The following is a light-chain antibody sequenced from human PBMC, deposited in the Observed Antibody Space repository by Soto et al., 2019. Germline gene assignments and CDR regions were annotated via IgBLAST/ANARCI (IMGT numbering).Light chain of an antibody. V-gene: IGLV2-8*01. CDR3: SSYAGSSNV. CDR2: EVS. CDR1: SSDVGGYNY. Sequence: QSALTQPPSASGSPGQSVTISCTGTSSDVGGYNYGSWYQQHPGKAPKLMIYEVSKRPSGVPDRFSGSKSGNTASLTVSGLQAEDEADYYCSSYAGSSNVFGTGTKLTVL. J-gene: IGLJ1*01.